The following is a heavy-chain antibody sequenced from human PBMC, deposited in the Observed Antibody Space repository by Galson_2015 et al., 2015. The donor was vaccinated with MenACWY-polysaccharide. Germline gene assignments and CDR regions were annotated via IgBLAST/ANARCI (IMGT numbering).Heavy chain of an antibody. CDR3: ARGPSSGYYFLGFDV. J-gene: IGHJ3*01. D-gene: IGHD3-22*01. V-gene: IGHV5-51*01. Sequence: LKISCKGSGYNFKTHWLAWLRQMPGKGLEWMAIMWPDESDIRYRPSLQGRFTISADASVNTAYLQWSSLSASDTAIYYCARGPSSGYYFLGFDVWGQGTRVIVSS. CDR2: MWPDESDI. CDR1: GYNFKTHW.